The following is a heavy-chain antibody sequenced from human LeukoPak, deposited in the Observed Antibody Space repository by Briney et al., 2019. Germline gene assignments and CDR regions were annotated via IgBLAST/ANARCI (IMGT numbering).Heavy chain of an antibody. V-gene: IGHV4-39*07. Sequence: SETLSLTCTVSGGSISSSSYYWGWIRQPPGKGLEWIGSIYYSGSTYYNPSLKSRVTISVDTSKNQFSLKLSSVTAADTAAYYCARVDPFDYWGQGTLVTVSS. CDR1: GGSISSSSYY. CDR2: IYYSGST. J-gene: IGHJ4*02. CDR3: ARVDPFDY.